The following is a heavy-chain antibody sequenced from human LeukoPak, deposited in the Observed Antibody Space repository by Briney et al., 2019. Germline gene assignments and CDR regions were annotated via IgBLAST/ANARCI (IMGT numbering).Heavy chain of an antibody. D-gene: IGHD2-15*01. CDR3: AKDKGGGGSYGADV. V-gene: IGHV3-23*01. CDR2: VRASGGDT. J-gene: IGHJ6*02. CDR1: GFTFSSFD. Sequence: PGGSLRLSCAASGFTFSSFDMSWVRQAPGKGLEWVSSVRASGGDTFYADSVKGRFTISRDRSKSTLYIQMNSLRAEDTAVYYCAKDKGGGGSYGADVWGHGTTVTVSS.